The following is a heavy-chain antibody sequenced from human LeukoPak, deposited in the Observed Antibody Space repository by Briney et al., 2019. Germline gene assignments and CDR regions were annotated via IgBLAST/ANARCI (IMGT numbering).Heavy chain of an antibody. J-gene: IGHJ5*02. Sequence: PSETLSLTCAVYGGSFSGYYWGWIRQPPGKGLEWIGSIYYSGSTYYNPSLKSRVTISVDTSKNQFSLKLSSVTAADTAVYYCARHIVVVAAGWFDPWGQGTLVTVSS. CDR2: IYYSGST. CDR1: GGSFSGYY. V-gene: IGHV4-39*01. D-gene: IGHD2-15*01. CDR3: ARHIVVVAAGWFDP.